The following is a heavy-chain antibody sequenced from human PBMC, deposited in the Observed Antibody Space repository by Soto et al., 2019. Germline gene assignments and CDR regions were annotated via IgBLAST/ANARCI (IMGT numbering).Heavy chain of an antibody. J-gene: IGHJ6*02. Sequence: QVQLVQSGAEVKKPGSSVKVSCKASGGTFSSYAISWVRQAPGQGLEWMGGIIPIFGTANYAQKFQGRVTITADESTSTAYRVLSSLRSEDTAVYYCASPTKPLYYYYGMDVWGQGTTVTVSS. CDR1: GGTFSSYA. CDR2: IIPIFGTA. CDR3: ASPTKPLYYYYGMDV. D-gene: IGHD1-1*01. V-gene: IGHV1-69*12.